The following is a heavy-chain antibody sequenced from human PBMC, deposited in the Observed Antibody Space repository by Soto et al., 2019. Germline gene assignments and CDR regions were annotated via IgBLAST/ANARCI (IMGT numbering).Heavy chain of an antibody. CDR2: ISAYNGNT. J-gene: IGHJ5*02. CDR3: ARDHLIVVVPAASPWFDP. Sequence: ASVKVSCKASGYTFTSYGISWVRQAPGQGLEWMGWISAYNGNTNYAQKLQGRVTMTTDTSTSTAYMELRSLRSDDTAVYYCARDHLIVVVPAASPWFDPGGQGTLVTVSS. D-gene: IGHD2-2*01. V-gene: IGHV1-18*04. CDR1: GYTFTSYG.